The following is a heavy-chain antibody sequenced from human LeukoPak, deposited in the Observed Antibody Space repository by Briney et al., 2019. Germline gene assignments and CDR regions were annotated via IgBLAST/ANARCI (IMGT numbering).Heavy chain of an antibody. CDR3: AKDTRYSGSYYFVFDY. CDR1: GFTFSSYA. V-gene: IGHV3-23*01. CDR2: ISSSGGST. D-gene: IGHD1-26*01. Sequence: GGSLRLSCAASGFTFSSYAMSWVRQAPGKGLEWVSAISSSGGSTYYADSVKGRFTISRDNSKNTLYLQMNSLRAEDTAVYYCAKDTRYSGSYYFVFDYWGQGTLVTVSS. J-gene: IGHJ4*02.